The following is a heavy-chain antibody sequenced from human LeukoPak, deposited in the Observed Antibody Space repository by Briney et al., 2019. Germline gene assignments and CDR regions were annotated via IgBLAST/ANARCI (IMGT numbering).Heavy chain of an antibody. Sequence: KSSETLSLTCTVSGGSISSSTYLWGWIRQPPGEGLEWIVSIFYSGSTYYSPSLKSRVTVSVDTSNNQFSLRLSSVTAADTAVYFCARQGVIISYFDYWGQGALVTVSS. V-gene: IGHV4-39*01. CDR2: IFYSGST. CDR1: GGSISSSTYL. CDR3: ARQGVIISYFDY. J-gene: IGHJ4*02. D-gene: IGHD3-10*01.